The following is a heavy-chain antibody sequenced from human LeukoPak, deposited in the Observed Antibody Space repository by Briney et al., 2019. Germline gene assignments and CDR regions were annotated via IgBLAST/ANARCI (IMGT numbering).Heavy chain of an antibody. Sequence: SETLSLTCTVSGDSFSLYYWSWIRQPAGKGLEWIGRIYASGSTNYNPSLKSRVTMSVDTSKNQFSLRLSSVTAADTAVYYCARGPTTVTRAFDYWGQGTLVTVSS. CDR3: ARGPTTVTRAFDY. V-gene: IGHV4-4*07. J-gene: IGHJ4*02. CDR2: IYASGST. D-gene: IGHD4-17*01. CDR1: GDSFSLYY.